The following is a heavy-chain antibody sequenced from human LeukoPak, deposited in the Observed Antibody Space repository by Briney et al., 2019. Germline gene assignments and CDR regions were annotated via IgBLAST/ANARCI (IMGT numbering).Heavy chain of an antibody. CDR1: GFTFSSYS. CDR2: ISSSSSYI. Sequence: PGGSLRLSCAASGFTFSSYSMNWVRQAPGKGLEWVSSISSSSSYIYYADSVKGRFTISRDNAENSLYLQMNSLRAEDTAVYYCARYRLEPRTGMFDYWGQGTLITVSS. V-gene: IGHV3-21*01. J-gene: IGHJ4*02. CDR3: ARYRLEPRTGMFDY. D-gene: IGHD1-1*01.